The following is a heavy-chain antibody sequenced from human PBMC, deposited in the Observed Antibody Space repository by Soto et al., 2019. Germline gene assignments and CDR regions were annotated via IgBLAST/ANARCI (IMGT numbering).Heavy chain of an antibody. Sequence: GSLRLSCAASGFTFSNYAMDWVRQAPGKGLEWVSAVTGSGSATYYADSVKGRVTMTTDTSTSTAYMELRSLRSDDTAVYYCARDKDNIDYWGQGTLVTVSS. CDR1: GFTFSNYA. CDR2: VTGSGSAT. D-gene: IGHD1-1*01. CDR3: ARDKDNIDY. J-gene: IGHJ4*02. V-gene: IGHV3-23*01.